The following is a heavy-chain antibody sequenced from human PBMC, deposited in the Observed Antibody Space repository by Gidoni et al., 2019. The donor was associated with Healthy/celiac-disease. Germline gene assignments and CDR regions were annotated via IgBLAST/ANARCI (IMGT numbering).Heavy chain of an antibody. D-gene: IGHD2-2*01. J-gene: IGHJ3*02. CDR2: IYTSGST. CDR3: ARTSSTGDGDAFDI. V-gene: IGHV4-4*07. CDR1: GGSISRSS. Sequence: QVQLQESGPGLVKPSETLSLTCPVSGGSISRSSWSWIRQPAGKGLEWIGRIYTSGSTNYNPSLKSRVTMSVDTSKNQFSLKLSSVTAADTAVYYCARTSSTGDGDAFDIWGQGTMVTVSS.